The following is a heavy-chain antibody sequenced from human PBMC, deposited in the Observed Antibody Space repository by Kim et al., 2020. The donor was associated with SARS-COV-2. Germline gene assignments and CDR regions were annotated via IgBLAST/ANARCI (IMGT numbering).Heavy chain of an antibody. CDR3: ARDEITTPNYDFDY. V-gene: IGHV1-46*01. J-gene: IGHJ4*02. D-gene: IGHD3-16*01. Sequence: AKKLQGRISFTRDTSTSTVYMDLSSLRSEDTAFYYCARDEITTPNYDFDYWGQGTLVTVSS.